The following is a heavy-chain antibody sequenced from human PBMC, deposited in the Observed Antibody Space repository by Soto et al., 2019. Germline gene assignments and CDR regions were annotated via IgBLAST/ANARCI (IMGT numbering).Heavy chain of an antibody. CDR2: ISAYNGNT. CDR1: GYTFSNYG. Sequence: ASVKVYCKASGYTFSNYGISWVRQAPGQGLEWMGWISAYNGNTYYAQKVQGRVTMTTDTSTNTAYMELRSLRSDDTAVYFCARDPRPTGTYYHLDYWGQGTLVTAPQ. D-gene: IGHD1-26*01. CDR3: ARDPRPTGTYYHLDY. J-gene: IGHJ4*02. V-gene: IGHV1-18*04.